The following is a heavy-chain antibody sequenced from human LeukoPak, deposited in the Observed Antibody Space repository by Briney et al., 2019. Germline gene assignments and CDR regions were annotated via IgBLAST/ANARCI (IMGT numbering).Heavy chain of an antibody. CDR2: IIPIFGTA. CDR1: GGTFSSYA. D-gene: IGHD5-24*01. Sequence: SVKVSCEASGGTFSSYAISWVRQAPGQGLEWMGRIIPIFGTANYAQKFQGSVTITTDESTSTAYMELSSLRSEDTAVYYCARDGPYRRDGYNFIAFDIWGQGTMVTVSS. V-gene: IGHV1-69*05. CDR3: ARDGPYRRDGYNFIAFDI. J-gene: IGHJ3*02.